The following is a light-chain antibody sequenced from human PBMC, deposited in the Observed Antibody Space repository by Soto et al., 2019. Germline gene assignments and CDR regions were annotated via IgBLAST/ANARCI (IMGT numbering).Light chain of an antibody. CDR1: PSLVQTDGNTY. V-gene: IGKV2-24*01. CDR3: MQATQLPT. CDR2: QVS. J-gene: IGKJ2*01. Sequence: VVMTQTPLSSPVTLGQSASISCRSSPSLVQTDGNTYLSWFHQRPGQPPRLLIYQVSKRLSGVPDRFSGSGAGTDVTRKISRVEAEDVGLYYCMQATQLPTFGQGTKLEIK.